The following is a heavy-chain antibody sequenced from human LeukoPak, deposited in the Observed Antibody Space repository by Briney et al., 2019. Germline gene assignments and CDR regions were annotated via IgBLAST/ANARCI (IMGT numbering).Heavy chain of an antibody. Sequence: PGGSLRLSCAASGFSFSSYAMNWVRQAPGKGLEWVSSISDSVGSTYYADSVKGRFTISRDNSKKTVYLQMNSLRAEDTAVYYCAKDSIVASGWYESYFDSWGQGTLVTVSS. CDR1: GFSFSSYA. V-gene: IGHV3-23*01. J-gene: IGHJ4*02. CDR3: AKDSIVASGWYESYFDS. D-gene: IGHD6-19*01. CDR2: ISDSVGST.